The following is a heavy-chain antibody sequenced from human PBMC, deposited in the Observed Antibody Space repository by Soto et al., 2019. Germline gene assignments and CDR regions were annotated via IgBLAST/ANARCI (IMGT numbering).Heavy chain of an antibody. CDR2: IKPDGSEK. CDR1: GFTFSSYW. D-gene: IGHD6-6*01. J-gene: IGHJ4*02. CDR3: ARDEARPLGY. V-gene: IGHV3-7*01. Sequence: EVQVVESGGGLVQPGGSLRLSCAASGFTFSSYWMSWVRQAPGKGLEWVANIKPDGSEKYYVDSVRGRFTISRDNVENSLNLQMNSLRAEDAALYYCARDEARPLGYWGQGTLVTVSS.